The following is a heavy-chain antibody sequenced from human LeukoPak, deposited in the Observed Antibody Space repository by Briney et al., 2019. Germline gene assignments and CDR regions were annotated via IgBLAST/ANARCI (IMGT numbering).Heavy chain of an antibody. D-gene: IGHD3-22*01. CDR1: GYTFTSYG. Sequence: ASVKVSCKASGYTFTSYGISWVRQAPGQGLEWMGWISAYNGNTNYAQKLQGRVTMTTDTSTSTAYMELRSLRSDDTAVYYRARDHKNIYYDSSGYYYWFDPWGQGTLVPSPQ. CDR2: ISAYNGNT. V-gene: IGHV1-18*01. CDR3: ARDHKNIYYDSSGYYYWFDP. J-gene: IGHJ5*02.